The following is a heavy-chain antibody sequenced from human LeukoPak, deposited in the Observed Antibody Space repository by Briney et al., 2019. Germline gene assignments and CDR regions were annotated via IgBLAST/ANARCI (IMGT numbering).Heavy chain of an antibody. V-gene: IGHV4-59*01. CDR3: ASTQRAYDSSGYTFDY. D-gene: IGHD3-22*01. CDR1: GGSFSGYY. Sequence: PSETLSLTCAVYGGSFSGYYWSWIRQPPGKGLEWIGYIYYSGSTNYNPSLKSRVTISVDTSKNQFSLKLSSVTAADTAVYYCASTQRAYDSSGYTFDYWGQGTLVTVSS. J-gene: IGHJ4*02. CDR2: IYYSGST.